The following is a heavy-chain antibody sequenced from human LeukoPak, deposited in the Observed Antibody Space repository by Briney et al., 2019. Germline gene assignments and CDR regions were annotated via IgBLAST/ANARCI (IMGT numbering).Heavy chain of an antibody. CDR3: AKEIYGDSTGGRFQH. V-gene: IGHV1-2*02. Sequence: GASVKVSCKASGYTFTSYYMHWVRQAPGQGLEWMGWINPNSGGTNYAQKFQGRVTMTRDTSISTAYMELSRLRSDDTAVYYCAKEIYGDSTGGRFQHWGQGTLVTVSS. CDR1: GYTFTSYY. D-gene: IGHD4-17*01. J-gene: IGHJ1*01. CDR2: INPNSGGT.